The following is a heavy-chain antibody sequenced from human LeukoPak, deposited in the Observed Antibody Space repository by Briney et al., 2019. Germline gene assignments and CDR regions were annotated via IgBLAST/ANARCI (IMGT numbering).Heavy chain of an antibody. Sequence: GRSLRLSCAASGFTVSANYMNWVRQAPGKGLEWIGFIRSKAYGGTTDYAASVKGRFTISRDDSKSIAYLQMNSLKTEDTAVYYCTRDTVGYDFWSGYSEYWGQGTLVTVSS. J-gene: IGHJ4*02. D-gene: IGHD3-3*01. V-gene: IGHV3-49*04. CDR3: TRDTVGYDFWSGYSEY. CDR2: IRSKAYGGTT. CDR1: GFTVSANY.